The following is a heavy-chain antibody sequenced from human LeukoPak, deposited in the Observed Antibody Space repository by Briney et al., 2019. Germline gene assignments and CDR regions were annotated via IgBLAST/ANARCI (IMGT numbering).Heavy chain of an antibody. CDR3: ARESDVVVPAAMKYYYYMDV. CDR1: GFTFSSYS. CDR2: ISSSSSYI. D-gene: IGHD2-2*01. Sequence: GGSLRLSCAASGFTFSSYSMNWVRQAPGKGLEWVSSISSSSSYIYYADSVKGRFTISRDNAKNTLYLQMNSLRAEDTAVYYCARESDVVVPAAMKYYYYMDVWGKGTTVTVSS. J-gene: IGHJ6*03. V-gene: IGHV3-21*01.